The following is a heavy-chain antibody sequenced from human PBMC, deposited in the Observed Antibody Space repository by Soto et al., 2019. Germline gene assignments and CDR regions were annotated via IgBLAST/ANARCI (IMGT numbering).Heavy chain of an antibody. CDR3: ARGVDGMDV. CDR2: IYPGDSDT. J-gene: IGHJ6*02. CDR1: GYSFTSYW. V-gene: IGHV5-51*03. Sequence: PGESLKISYKGSGYSFTSYWIGWVRQMPGKGLEWMGIIYPGDSDTRYSPSFQGQVTISADKSISTAYLKLSSVTAADTAVYYCARGVDGMDVWGQGTTVTVSS.